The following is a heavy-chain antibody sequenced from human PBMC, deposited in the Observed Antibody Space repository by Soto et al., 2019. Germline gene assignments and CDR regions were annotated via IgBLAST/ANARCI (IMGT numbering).Heavy chain of an antibody. J-gene: IGHJ5*02. Sequence: QVQLVQSGAEVKKPGASVKVSCKASGYTFTSYAMHWVRQAPGQRLEWMGWINAGNGNTKYSQKFQGRVTITRDTSASTAYMELSSLRSEDTAVYYCARDSGARIPGYRFDPWGQGTLVTVSS. CDR2: INAGNGNT. D-gene: IGHD5-18*01. CDR1: GYTFTSYA. CDR3: ARDSGARIPGYRFDP. V-gene: IGHV1-3*01.